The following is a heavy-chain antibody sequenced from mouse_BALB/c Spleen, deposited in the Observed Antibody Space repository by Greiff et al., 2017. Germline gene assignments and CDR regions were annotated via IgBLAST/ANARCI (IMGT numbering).Heavy chain of an antibody. Sequence: VQLVESGPGLVAPSQSLSITCTVSGFSLTSYGVHWVRQPPGKGLEWLGVIWAGGSTNYNSALMSRLSISKDNSKSQVFLKMNSLQTDDTAMYYCARAYYRYDYAMDYWGQGTSVTVSS. CDR3: ARAYYRYDYAMDY. D-gene: IGHD2-14*01. CDR2: IWAGGST. CDR1: GFSLTSYG. J-gene: IGHJ4*01. V-gene: IGHV2-9*02.